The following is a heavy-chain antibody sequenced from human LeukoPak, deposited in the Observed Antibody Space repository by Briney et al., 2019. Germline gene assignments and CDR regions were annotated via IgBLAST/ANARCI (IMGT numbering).Heavy chain of an antibody. CDR2: IIPIFGTA. Sequence: ASVKVSCKASGGTFIRYAISWVRQAPGQGLEWMGGIIPIFGTANHAQKLQGRVTITADESTSTAYMELSSLRSEDTAVYYCARLPLTGYSRGYYYGMDVWGQGTTVTVSS. CDR1: GGTFIRYA. D-gene: IGHD3-9*01. CDR3: ARLPLTGYSRGYYYGMDV. J-gene: IGHJ6*02. V-gene: IGHV1-69*01.